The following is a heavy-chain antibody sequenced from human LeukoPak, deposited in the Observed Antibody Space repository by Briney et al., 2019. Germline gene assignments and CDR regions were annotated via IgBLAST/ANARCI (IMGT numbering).Heavy chain of an antibody. CDR2: IYYSGST. CDR3: ARTPGTRKWNWHYFDY. Sequence: SQTLSLTCTVSGGSISSGGYYWSWIRQHPGKGLEWIGYIYYSGSTYYNPSLKSRVTISVDTSKNQFSLKLSPVTAADTAVYYCARTPGTRKWNWHYFDYWGQGTLVTVSS. V-gene: IGHV4-31*03. J-gene: IGHJ4*02. CDR1: GGSISSGGYY. D-gene: IGHD1-7*01.